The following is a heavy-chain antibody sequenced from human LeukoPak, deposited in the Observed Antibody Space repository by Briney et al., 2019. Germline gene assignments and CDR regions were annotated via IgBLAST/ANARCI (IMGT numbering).Heavy chain of an antibody. Sequence: PGGSLRLSCAASGLTYSSYAMSWVRQAPGKGLEWVSAISGSGGSTYYADSVKGRFTISRDNSKNTLYLQMNSLRADDTAVYYCAKDRVAAAVHDYWGQGTLVTVSS. J-gene: IGHJ4*02. D-gene: IGHD6-13*01. V-gene: IGHV3-23*01. CDR1: GLTYSSYA. CDR3: AKDRVAAAVHDY. CDR2: ISGSGGST.